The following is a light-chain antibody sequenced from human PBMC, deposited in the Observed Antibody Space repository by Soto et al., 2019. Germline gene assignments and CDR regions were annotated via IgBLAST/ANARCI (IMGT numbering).Light chain of an antibody. J-gene: IGLJ2*01. Sequence: QTVVTQEPSFSVSPGGTVTLTCGLSSGSVSTSYYPSWYQQTPGQAPRTLIYSTNTRSSGVPDRFSGSILGNKAALTITGAQADDESDYYCVLYMGSGILFCGGTQLTVL. CDR1: SGSVSTSYY. CDR2: STN. CDR3: VLYMGSGIL. V-gene: IGLV8-61*01.